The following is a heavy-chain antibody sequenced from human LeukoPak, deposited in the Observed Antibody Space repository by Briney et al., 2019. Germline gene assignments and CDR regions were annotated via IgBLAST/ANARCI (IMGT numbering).Heavy chain of an antibody. V-gene: IGHV3-23*01. Sequence: PGGSLRLSCATSGFTFSSYAMSWVRQAPGKGLEWVSAFSGSGGSTYYADSVKARFTISRDNSKNTLYLQMNTLRAEDTAVYYCARGTMVRGVTFDYWGQGTLVTVSS. CDR3: ARGTMVRGVTFDY. J-gene: IGHJ4*02. CDR2: FSGSGGST. CDR1: GFTFSSYA. D-gene: IGHD3-10*01.